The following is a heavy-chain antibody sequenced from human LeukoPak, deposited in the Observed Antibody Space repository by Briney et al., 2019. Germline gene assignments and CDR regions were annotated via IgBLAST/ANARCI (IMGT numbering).Heavy chain of an antibody. CDR1: GYTFTSYG. D-gene: IGHD2-2*01. CDR3: ASGYCSSTSCYSVDY. Sequence: ASVKVSCKASGYTFTSYGISWVRQAPGQGLEWMGRISAYNGNTNYAQKLQGRVTMTTDTSTSTAYMELRSLRSDDTAVYYCASGYCSSTSCYSVDYWGQGTLVTVSS. CDR2: ISAYNGNT. J-gene: IGHJ4*02. V-gene: IGHV1-18*01.